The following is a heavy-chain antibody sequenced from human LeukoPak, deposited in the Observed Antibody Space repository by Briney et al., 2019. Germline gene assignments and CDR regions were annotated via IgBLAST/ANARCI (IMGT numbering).Heavy chain of an antibody. D-gene: IGHD5-18*01. V-gene: IGHV4-34*01. J-gene: IGHJ4*02. CDR3: ARGQVDTAKIGDY. CDR2: IDHSGST. CDR1: GGSLSGYY. Sequence: SETLSLTCAVYGGSLSGYYCHWIRQPPGKGLEWIGEIDHSGSTSYNPSLKSRVTMSVDTSKNQFSLKLTSLTAADTAVYYCARGQVDTAKIGDYWGQGTLVTVSS.